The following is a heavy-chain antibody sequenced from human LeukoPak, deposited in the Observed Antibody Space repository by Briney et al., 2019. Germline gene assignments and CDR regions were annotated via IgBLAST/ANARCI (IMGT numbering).Heavy chain of an antibody. CDR2: INPSGGST. CDR3: ARDLYSSSGDY. CDR1: GYTFTSYY. D-gene: IGHD6-13*01. V-gene: IGHV1-46*01. J-gene: IGHJ4*02. Sequence: ASVKVSCKASGYTFTSYYMHWVRQAPGQGLEWMGIINPSGGSTNYNPSLKSRVTISVDKSKNQFSLKLSSVTAADTAVYYCARDLYSSSGDYWGQGTLVTVSS.